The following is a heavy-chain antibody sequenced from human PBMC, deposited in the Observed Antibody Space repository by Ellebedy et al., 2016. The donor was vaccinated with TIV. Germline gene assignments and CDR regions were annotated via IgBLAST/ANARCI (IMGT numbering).Heavy chain of an antibody. CDR3: ARRGSYGDYAVHVNSWFDS. Sequence: GESLKISCPASGFSFRSYWMSWVRQAPGKGLEWVANIYQDGSEKYYVDSVEGRFTISRDNAKNELYLQMKSLRVEDTAVYYCARRGSYGDYAVHVNSWFDSWGQGTPVSVSP. D-gene: IGHD4-17*01. CDR1: GFSFRSYW. J-gene: IGHJ5*01. CDR2: IYQDGSEK. V-gene: IGHV3-7*01.